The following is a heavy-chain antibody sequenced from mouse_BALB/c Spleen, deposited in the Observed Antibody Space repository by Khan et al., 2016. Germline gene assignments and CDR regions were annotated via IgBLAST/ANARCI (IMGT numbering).Heavy chain of an antibody. V-gene: IGHV9-2-1*01. Sequence: QIQLVQSGPELKKPGETVKISCKASGYTFTDYSMHWVKQAPGKGLKWMGWINTETGEPTYADDFKGRFAFSLETSASPAYLEINNLKNEDTATYCCARSTVVARNYYAMDYWGQGTSVTVSS. CDR3: ARSTVVARNYYAMDY. D-gene: IGHD1-1*01. CDR2: INTETGEP. CDR1: GYTFTDYS. J-gene: IGHJ4*01.